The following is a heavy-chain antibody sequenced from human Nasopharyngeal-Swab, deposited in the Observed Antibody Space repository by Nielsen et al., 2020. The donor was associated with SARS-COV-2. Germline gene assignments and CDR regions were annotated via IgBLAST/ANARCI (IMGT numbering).Heavy chain of an antibody. V-gene: IGHV3-21*01. D-gene: IGHD3-16*02. CDR1: GFTFSSYS. CDR3: AREYYDYVWGSYRPNDY. Sequence: GESLKISCAASGFTFSSYSMNWVRQAPGKGLEWVSSISSSSTYIYYADSVKGRFAISRDNAKNSLYLQMNSLRAEDTAVYYCAREYYDYVWGSYRPNDYWGQGTLVTVSS. J-gene: IGHJ4*02. CDR2: ISSSSTYI.